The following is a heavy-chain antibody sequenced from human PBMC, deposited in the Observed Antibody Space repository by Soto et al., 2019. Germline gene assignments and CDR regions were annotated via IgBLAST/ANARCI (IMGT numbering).Heavy chain of an antibody. V-gene: IGHV3-30-3*01. CDR2: ISYDGSNK. CDR3: AREHSSGIREYYFDY. D-gene: IGHD3-22*01. Sequence: GGSLRLSCAASGFPFSSYAMHWVRQAPGKGLEWVAVISYDGSNKYYADSVKGRFTISRDNSKNTLYLQMNSLRAEDTAVYYCAREHSSGIREYYFDYWGQGTLVTVSS. CDR1: GFPFSSYA. J-gene: IGHJ4*02.